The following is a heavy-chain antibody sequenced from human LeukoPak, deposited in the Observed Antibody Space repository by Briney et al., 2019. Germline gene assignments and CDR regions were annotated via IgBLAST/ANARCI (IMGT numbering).Heavy chain of an antibody. CDR3: AKSGYNRFDY. D-gene: IGHD5-24*01. V-gene: IGHV3-23*01. CDR2: IAGTGGST. CDR1: GFTFNKYA. J-gene: IGHJ4*02. Sequence: HTGGSLRLSCAASGFTFNKYAMNWVRQAPGKGLEWISSIAGTGGSTYYADSVKGRFTISRDNSKNTLYLQMNSLRAEDTAVYYCAKSGYNRFDYWGQGTLVTVSS.